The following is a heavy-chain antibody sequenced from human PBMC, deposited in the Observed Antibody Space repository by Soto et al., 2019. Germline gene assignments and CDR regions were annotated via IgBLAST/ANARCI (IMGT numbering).Heavy chain of an antibody. CDR3: AKDRGYSYGYGFDY. Sequence: PGGSLRLSCAASGFTFTNYAAAWVRQVPGKGLEWVSTISATGGSYYYAGSVKGRFTISRDNSKSTLYLQMNSLRAEDTALYYCAKDRGYSYGYGFDYWGKGTLVTVSS. D-gene: IGHD5-18*01. V-gene: IGHV3-23*01. CDR1: GFTFTNYA. J-gene: IGHJ4*02. CDR2: ISATGGSY.